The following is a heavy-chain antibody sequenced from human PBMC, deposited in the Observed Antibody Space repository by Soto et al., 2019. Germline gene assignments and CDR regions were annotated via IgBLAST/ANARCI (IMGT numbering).Heavy chain of an antibody. CDR1: GDSVSSNSAA. J-gene: IGHJ5*02. V-gene: IGHV6-1*01. Sequence: SQTLSLTCAISGDSVSSNSAAWNWIRQSPTRGLEWLGRTYYRSKWYNDYAVSVKSRITINPDTSKNQFSLQLNSVTPEDTAVYYCPRFRVYSSSTVPNWFDPCGQGTLVTVSS. D-gene: IGHD6-13*01. CDR2: TYYRSKWYN. CDR3: PRFRVYSSSTVPNWFDP.